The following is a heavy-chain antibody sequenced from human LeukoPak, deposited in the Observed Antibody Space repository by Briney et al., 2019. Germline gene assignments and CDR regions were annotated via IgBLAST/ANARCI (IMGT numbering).Heavy chain of an antibody. J-gene: IGHJ4*02. CDR3: AKGGYYYGSGSYYSAVDY. Sequence: PGGSLRLSCAASGFTFSSYEMNWVRQAPGKGLEWVSYISSSGSTIYYADSVKGRFTISRDNAKNSLYLQMNSLRAEDTAVYYCAKGGYYYGSGSYYSAVDYWGQGTLVTVSS. D-gene: IGHD3-10*01. CDR1: GFTFSSYE. CDR2: ISSSGSTI. V-gene: IGHV3-48*03.